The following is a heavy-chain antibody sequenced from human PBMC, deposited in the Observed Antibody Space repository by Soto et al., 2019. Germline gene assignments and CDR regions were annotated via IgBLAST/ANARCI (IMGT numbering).Heavy chain of an antibody. J-gene: IGHJ6*02. D-gene: IGHD2-21*01. CDR2: IIPIFGTA. V-gene: IGHV1-69*13. CDR1: GCTFSSYA. Sequence: SVKVSCKASGCTFSSYAISWVRQAPGQGLEWMGGIIPIFGTANYAQKFQGRVTITADESTSTAYMELSSLRSEDTAVYYCARDRLGYYGMDVWGQGTTVTDSS. CDR3: ARDRLGYYGMDV.